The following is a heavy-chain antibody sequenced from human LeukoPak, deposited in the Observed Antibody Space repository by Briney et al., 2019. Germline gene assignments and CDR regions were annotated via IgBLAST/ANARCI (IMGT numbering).Heavy chain of an antibody. D-gene: IGHD1-14*01. CDR2: IYHSGST. CDR3: AREPYSTTGNLDY. J-gene: IGHJ4*02. CDR1: GGSFSGYY. V-gene: IGHV4-34*01. Sequence: NPSETLSLTCAVYGGSFSGYYWSWIRQPPGKGLEWIGEIYHSGSTNYNPSLKSRVTISVDKSKSQFSLKLSSVTAADTAVYYCAREPYSTTGNLDYWGQGTLVTVSS.